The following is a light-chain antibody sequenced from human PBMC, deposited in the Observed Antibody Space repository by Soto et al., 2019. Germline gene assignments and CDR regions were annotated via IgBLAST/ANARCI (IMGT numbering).Light chain of an antibody. CDR1: QSIGSW. Sequence: DIQMTQSPSTLSASVGDKVTITCRASQSIGSWLAWYQQKPGKAPNLLIYKGSSLESGVPSRFSGSGSGTEFTLTISSLQPDDFASYYSQQYNTYPYTFGQGTQLEIE. CDR2: KGS. CDR3: QQYNTYPYT. J-gene: IGKJ2*01. V-gene: IGKV1-5*03.